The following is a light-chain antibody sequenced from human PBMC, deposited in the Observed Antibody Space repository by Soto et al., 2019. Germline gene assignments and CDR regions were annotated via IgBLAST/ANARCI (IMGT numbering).Light chain of an antibody. CDR3: FSYAGSYSLV. V-gene: IGLV2-11*01. Sequence: QSALTQPRSVSGSPGQSVTISCTGTSSDVGGYSYVSWYQQHPGKAPKLMMYDVKTRPSGIPDRFSGSKSGNTASLTISGLQAEDEADYYCFSYAGSYSLVFGSGTKLTVL. CDR1: SSDVGGYSY. J-gene: IGLJ1*01. CDR2: DVK.